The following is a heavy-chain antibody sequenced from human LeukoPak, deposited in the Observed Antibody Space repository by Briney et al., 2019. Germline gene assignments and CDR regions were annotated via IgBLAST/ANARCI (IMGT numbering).Heavy chain of an antibody. CDR3: ARDWNRYAY. CDR1: GGSISGDY. Sequence: SETLSLTCTVSGGSISGDYWGWIRQPPGKGLEWIGSTYYRGTTYYNPSLKSRVTISVDTSKNQFSLKLSSVTAADTAVYYCARDWNRYAYWGQGTLVTVSS. D-gene: IGHD1-1*01. V-gene: IGHV4-39*07. J-gene: IGHJ4*02. CDR2: TYYRGTT.